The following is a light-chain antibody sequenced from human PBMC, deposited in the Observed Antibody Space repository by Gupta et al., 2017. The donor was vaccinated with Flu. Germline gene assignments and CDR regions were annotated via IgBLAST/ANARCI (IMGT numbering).Light chain of an antibody. J-gene: IGKJ1*01. CDR1: QSISSW. Sequence: DIQTTQSPSTLSASVGDRVTITCRASQSISSWLAWYQQKPGKAPKLLIYKASSIESGVPSRFSGSGSGTEFTLTISSLQPDDFATYYCQQYNSSCPTFGQGTKVEIK. CDR3: QQYNSSCPT. CDR2: KAS. V-gene: IGKV1-5*03.